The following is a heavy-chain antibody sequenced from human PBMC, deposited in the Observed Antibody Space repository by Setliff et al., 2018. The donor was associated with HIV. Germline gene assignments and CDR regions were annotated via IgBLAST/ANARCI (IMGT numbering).Heavy chain of an antibody. CDR2: IYYSGST. CDR3: ARHTVLRGLVTAIPQYFDS. Sequence: KASETLSLTCGVYGESLSDYSWSWIRQPPGKGLEWIGYIYYSGSTNYNPSLKSRVTISVDTSKNQFSLKLTSVTAADTAVYYCARHTVLRGLVTAIPQYFDSWGQGTLVTVSS. D-gene: IGHD2-21*02. CDR1: GESLSDYS. V-gene: IGHV4-59*08. J-gene: IGHJ4*02.